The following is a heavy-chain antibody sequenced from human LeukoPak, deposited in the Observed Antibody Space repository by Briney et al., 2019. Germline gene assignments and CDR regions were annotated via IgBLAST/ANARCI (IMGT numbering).Heavy chain of an antibody. CDR1: GFTFSSYA. CDR2: SGSGGDT. D-gene: IGHD4/OR15-4a*01. Sequence: GGSLRLSCAASGFTFSSYAMNWVRQAPGKGLEWVSISGSGGDTYYADSVKGRFTISRDNSKNTLYLQMNSLRAEDTAVYYCAKARGATYGTYYFDYWGQGTLVTV. J-gene: IGHJ4*02. CDR3: AKARGATYGTYYFDY. V-gene: IGHV3-23*01.